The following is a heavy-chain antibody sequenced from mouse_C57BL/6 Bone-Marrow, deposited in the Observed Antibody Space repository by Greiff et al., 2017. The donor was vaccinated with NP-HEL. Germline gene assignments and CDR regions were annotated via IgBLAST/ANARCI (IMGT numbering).Heavy chain of an antibody. D-gene: IGHD1-1*01. Sequence: VQLQQPGAELVMPGASVKLSCKASGYTFTSYWMHWVKQRPGQGLEWIGEIDPSDSYTNYNQKFKGKSTLTVDKSSSTAYMQLSSLTSEDSAVYYCARESTVVAHWYFDVWGTGTTVTVSS. CDR1: GYTFTSYW. V-gene: IGHV1-69*01. J-gene: IGHJ1*03. CDR3: ARESTVVAHWYFDV. CDR2: IDPSDSYT.